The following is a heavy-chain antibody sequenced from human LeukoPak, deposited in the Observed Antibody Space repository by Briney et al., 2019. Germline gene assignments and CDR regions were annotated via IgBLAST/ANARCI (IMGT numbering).Heavy chain of an antibody. Sequence: GRSLRLSCAASGFTFSSYAMHWVRQAPGKGLEWVAVISYDGGNKYYADSVKGRFTISRDNSKNTLYLQMNSLRAEDTAVYYCAREGEDCSSTSCYSGYLDYWGQGTLVTVSS. J-gene: IGHJ4*02. D-gene: IGHD2-2*02. CDR2: ISYDGGNK. CDR1: GFTFSSYA. CDR3: AREGEDCSSTSCYSGYLDY. V-gene: IGHV3-30-3*01.